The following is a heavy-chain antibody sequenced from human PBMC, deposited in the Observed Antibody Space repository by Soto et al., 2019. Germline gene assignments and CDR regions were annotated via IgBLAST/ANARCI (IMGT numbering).Heavy chain of an antibody. CDR2: IYYSGST. D-gene: IGHD3-16*02. CDR1: GGSISSSSYY. J-gene: IGHJ4*02. Sequence: QLQLQESGPGLVKPSETLSLTCTVSGGSISSSSYYWGWIRQPPGKGLEWIGSIYYSGSTYYNPSLKSRVNISVDTSKNHFSLKLSSVAAADTAVYYCARLRDYVWGSYRYTSTVFDYWGQGTLVTVSS. CDR3: ARLRDYVWGSYRYTSTVFDY. V-gene: IGHV4-39*02.